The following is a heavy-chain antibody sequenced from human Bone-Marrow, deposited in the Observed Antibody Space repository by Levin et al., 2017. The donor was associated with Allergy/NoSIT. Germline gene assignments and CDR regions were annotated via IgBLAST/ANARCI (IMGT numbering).Heavy chain of an antibody. Sequence: GESLKISCTASGFSLSSHAVHWVRQAPGKGLEWVAVISSVGDKTYYENSVKGRFTLSSDNSEDTLFLQMDSLRPEDTGVYFCARSPRHDTWHFDYWGQGTLVIVSS. D-gene: IGHD1-1*01. CDR3: ARSPRHDTWHFDY. J-gene: IGHJ4*02. V-gene: IGHV3-30-3*01. CDR2: ISSVGDKT. CDR1: GFSLSSHA.